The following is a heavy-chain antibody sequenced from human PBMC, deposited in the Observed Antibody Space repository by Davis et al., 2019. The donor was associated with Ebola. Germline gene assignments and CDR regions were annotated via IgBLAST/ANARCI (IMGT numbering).Heavy chain of an antibody. D-gene: IGHD3-16*01. Sequence: VSVKASCKASGGTFSSYAISWVRQAPGQGLEWMGWISAYNGNTNYAQKLQGRVTMTTDTSTSTAYMELSRLRSDDTAVYYCARAGIMITFGGSGYDYWGQGTLVTVSS. J-gene: IGHJ4*02. V-gene: IGHV1-18*01. CDR1: GGTFSSYA. CDR3: ARAGIMITFGGSGYDY. CDR2: ISAYNGNT.